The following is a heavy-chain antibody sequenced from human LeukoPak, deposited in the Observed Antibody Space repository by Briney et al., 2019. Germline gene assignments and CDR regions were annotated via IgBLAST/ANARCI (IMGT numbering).Heavy chain of an antibody. CDR2: IYYSGST. CDR1: GGSISSSSYY. V-gene: IGHV4-39*01. J-gene: IGHJ4*02. D-gene: IGHD6-19*01. CDR3: ARLSSGWPEIDY. Sequence: SETLSLTCTVSGGSISSSSYYWGWIRQPPGKGLEWIGSIYYSGSTYYNPSLKSRVTISVDTSKNQFSLKLSSVTAADTAVYYCARLSSGWPEIDYWGQGTLVTASS.